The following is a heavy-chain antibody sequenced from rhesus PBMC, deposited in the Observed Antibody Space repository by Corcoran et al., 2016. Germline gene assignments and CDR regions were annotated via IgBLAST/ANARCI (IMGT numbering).Heavy chain of an antibody. Sequence: QVQLQESGPGLVKPSETLSLTCTVSGGSISGYYNWHWIRPSPGQGLDWIGAVYSIPARTNSNPSLKSRVTISKDTSKNQFSLRLTSVTAADTAVYYCARQGYTDHLGGLDSWGQGVVVTVSS. D-gene: IGHD2-39*02. CDR1: GGSISGYYN. J-gene: IGHJ6*01. CDR3: ARQGYTDHLGGLDS. CDR2: VYSIPART. V-gene: IGHV4-143*01.